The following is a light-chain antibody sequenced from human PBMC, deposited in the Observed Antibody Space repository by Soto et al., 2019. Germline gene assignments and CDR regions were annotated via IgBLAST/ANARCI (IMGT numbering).Light chain of an antibody. Sequence: DLQMTQSPSSLSASVGDSVTLTCRASQRLFSFLNWYQQAPGRAPKLLISTAYKLQSGVPSRFSGSESGTEFTLTISSLQPEDCAIYFCQQTYSAPFTFGPGTKVDVK. CDR2: TAY. J-gene: IGKJ3*01. V-gene: IGKV1-39*01. CDR3: QQTYSAPFT. CDR1: QRLFSF.